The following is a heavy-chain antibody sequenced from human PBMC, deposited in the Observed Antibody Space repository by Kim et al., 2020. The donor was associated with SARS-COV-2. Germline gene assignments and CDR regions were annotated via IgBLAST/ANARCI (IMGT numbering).Heavy chain of an antibody. CDR3: ARDGEDFGYNSDVAFDI. D-gene: IGHD3-22*01. V-gene: IGHV1-69*04. CDR1: GGTFNNYG. CDR2: IIPILGVT. J-gene: IGHJ3*02. Sequence: SVKVSCKVSGGTFNNYGINWVRQAPGLGLEWMGRIIPILGVTNYAQSFQDRLTIIADKSSGVVDMELSTLRSEDTGVYYCARDGEDFGYNSDVAFDIWG.